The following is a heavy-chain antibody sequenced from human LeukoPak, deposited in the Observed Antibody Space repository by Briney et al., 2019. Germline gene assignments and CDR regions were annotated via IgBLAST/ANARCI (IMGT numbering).Heavy chain of an antibody. V-gene: IGHV3-49*03. Sequence: GGSLRLSCTTSGFTLGDYAVSWFRQAPGKGLEWVGFIRNKGCGGAIEYAASVKGRFSISRDDSKSVAYLQMNSLKTEDTAIYYCAKGRISGWYGVFDYWGQGTLVTVSS. CDR2: IRNKGCGGAI. CDR3: AKGRISGWYGVFDY. CDR1: GFTLGDYA. D-gene: IGHD6-19*01. J-gene: IGHJ4*02.